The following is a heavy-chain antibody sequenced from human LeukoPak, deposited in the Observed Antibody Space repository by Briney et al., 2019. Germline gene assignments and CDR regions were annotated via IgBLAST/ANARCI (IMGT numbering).Heavy chain of an antibody. D-gene: IGHD4-23*01. V-gene: IGHV3-7*01. CDR1: GFSFQYHW. CDR2: IKEDGTQK. Sequence: GGSLRLSCAASGFSFQYHWMAWVRQAPGMGLEWVAHIKEDGTQKFYVDSVKGRFTISKDDAKNALYLQMSSLRDEDTAIYYCVRGGWELDYWGQGTLVTVSS. J-gene: IGHJ4*02. CDR3: VRGGWELDY.